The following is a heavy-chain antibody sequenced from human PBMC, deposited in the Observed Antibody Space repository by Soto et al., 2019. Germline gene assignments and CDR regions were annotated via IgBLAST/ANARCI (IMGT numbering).Heavy chain of an antibody. V-gene: IGHV4-4*02. CDR3: ARTIFGVVPRDYYYYGMDV. J-gene: IGHJ6*02. CDR2: IYHSGST. CDR1: GGSISSSNW. D-gene: IGHD3-3*01. Sequence: SETLSLTCAVSGGSISSSNWWSWVRQPPGKGLEWIGEIYHSGSTNYNPSLKSRVTISVDKSKNQFSLKLSSVTAADTAVYYCARTIFGVVPRDYYYYGMDVWGQGTTVTVSS.